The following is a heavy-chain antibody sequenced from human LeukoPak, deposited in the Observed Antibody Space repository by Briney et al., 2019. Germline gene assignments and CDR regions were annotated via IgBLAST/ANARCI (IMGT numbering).Heavy chain of an antibody. CDR1: GFTFSSYA. CDR2: ISYDGSNK. J-gene: IGHJ4*02. Sequence: QAGGSLRLSCAASGFTFSSYAMHWVRQAPGKGLEWVAVISYDGSNKYYADSVKGRFTISRDNAKNSLYLQMSSLRAEDTAVYYCVRDRTGYSDSYFDYWGQGTLVTVSS. CDR3: VRDRTGYSDSYFDY. D-gene: IGHD2-2*02. V-gene: IGHV3-30-3*01.